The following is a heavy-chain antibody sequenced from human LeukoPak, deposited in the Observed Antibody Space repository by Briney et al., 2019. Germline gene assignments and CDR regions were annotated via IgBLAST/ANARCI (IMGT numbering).Heavy chain of an antibody. Sequence: GGSLRLSRAASGFTVSSYEMKWVRQAPGKGLEWVSYISSGGSTTYYADSVKGRFTISRDNAKNSLYLQMNSLRAEDTAVYYCARVQQPSGIQGYYYGMDVWGPGTTVTVSS. J-gene: IGHJ6*02. CDR1: GFTVSSYE. V-gene: IGHV3-48*03. CDR3: ARVQQPSGIQGYYYGMDV. CDR2: ISSGGSTT. D-gene: IGHD6-13*01.